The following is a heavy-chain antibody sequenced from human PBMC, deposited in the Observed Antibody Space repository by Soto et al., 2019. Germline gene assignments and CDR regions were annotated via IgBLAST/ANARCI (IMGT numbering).Heavy chain of an antibody. D-gene: IGHD3-3*02. CDR3: ARYIYGQGFKA. CDR1: GDIFTNFD. J-gene: IGHJ5*02. V-gene: IGHV1-8*01. CDR2: MRANSGDT. Sequence: QVQLVQPGAEVRKPGASVKVSCEASGDIFTNFDFNWVRQATGQGLEWIGWMRANSGDTGHDQKFQGRVSMTRDTSMSTAYMELSSLRAEDTALYYCARYIYGQGFKAWGQGTLVFVSS.